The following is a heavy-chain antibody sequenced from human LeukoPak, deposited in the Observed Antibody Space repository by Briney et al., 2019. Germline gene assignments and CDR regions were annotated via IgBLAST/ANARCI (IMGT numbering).Heavy chain of an antibody. V-gene: IGHV1-18*01. CDR2: ISAYNGNT. CDR1: GYTFTSYG. D-gene: IGHD2-21*01. CDR3: ARVVIGVGTGYYYYGMDV. J-gene: IGHJ6*02. Sequence: ASVKVSCKASGYTFTSYGISWVRQAPGQGLEWMGWISAYNGNTNYAQKLQGRVTMTTDTSTSTAYMELRSLRSDDTAVYYCARVVIGVGTGYYYYGMDVWGQGTTVTVSS.